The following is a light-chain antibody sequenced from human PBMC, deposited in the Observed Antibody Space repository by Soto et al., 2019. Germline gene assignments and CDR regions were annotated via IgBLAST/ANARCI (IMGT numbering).Light chain of an antibody. V-gene: IGKV1-5*03. CDR3: QQYNSYRT. J-gene: IGKJ1*01. Sequence: DIQMTQSPSTLSASVGDRVTITCRASQSISSSLAWYQQKPGTAPKLLIYKASNLESGVPSRFSGSGAETEFTLTSSSVQPDDFATYYCQQYNSYRTFGQGTKVEIK. CDR2: KAS. CDR1: QSISSS.